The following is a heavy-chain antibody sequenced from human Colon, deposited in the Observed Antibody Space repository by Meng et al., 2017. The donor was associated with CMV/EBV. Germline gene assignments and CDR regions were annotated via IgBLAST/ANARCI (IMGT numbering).Heavy chain of an antibody. D-gene: IGHD5/OR15-5a*01. J-gene: IGHJ4*02. Sequence: SETLSLTCTVSGGSISTYFWTWVRQSPGKGLEWIGYIYYDGNTNYNPSLKSRAAISLDTSKNEFSLKLNSVTAADTTVNTAYLDLTSLRSADTAVYYCATLSIYDSTISDFWGQGTLVTVSS. V-gene: IGHV4-59*03. CDR3: YLDLTSLRSADTAVYYCATLSIYDSTISDF. CDR1: GGSISTYF. CDR2: IYYDGNT.